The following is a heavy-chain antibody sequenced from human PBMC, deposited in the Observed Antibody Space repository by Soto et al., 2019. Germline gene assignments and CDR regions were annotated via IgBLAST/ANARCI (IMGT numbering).Heavy chain of an antibody. CDR2: IYYSGST. Sequence: QLQLQESGPGLVKPSETLSLTCTVSGGSISSSSYYWGWIRQPPGQGLEWIGSIYYSGSTYYNPSLKSRVTRSVDTSKNQCSLKLSSVTAADTAVYYCARHRAMVRGVLYYFDYWGQGTLVTVSS. D-gene: IGHD3-10*01. CDR3: ARHRAMVRGVLYYFDY. V-gene: IGHV4-39*01. J-gene: IGHJ4*02. CDR1: GGSISSSSYY.